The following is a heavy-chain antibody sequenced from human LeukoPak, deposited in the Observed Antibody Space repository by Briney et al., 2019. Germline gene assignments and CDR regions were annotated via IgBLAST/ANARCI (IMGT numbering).Heavy chain of an antibody. D-gene: IGHD6-6*01. CDR1: GGSISSGGYY. CDR2: IYYSGST. V-gene: IGHV4-61*08. Sequence: SETLSLTCTVSGGSISSGGYYWSWIRQHPGKGLEWIGYIYYSGSTNYNPSLKSRVTISVDTSKNQFSLKLSSVTAADTAVYYCAREGGYSSLVSGYYYYMDVWGKGTTVTVSS. CDR3: AREGGYSSLVSGYYYYMDV. J-gene: IGHJ6*03.